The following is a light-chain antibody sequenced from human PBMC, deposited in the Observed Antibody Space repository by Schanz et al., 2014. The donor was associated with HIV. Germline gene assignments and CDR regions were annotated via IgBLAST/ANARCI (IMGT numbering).Light chain of an antibody. V-gene: IGKV3-11*01. Sequence: EIVLTQSPGTLSLSPGERATLSCRARQSVSSDLAWYQQKPGQAPRLLISGASSRATGIPDRFSGSGSGTQFTLTISSLQSEDFAVYYCQQRSNWPPITFGQGTRLEIK. CDR1: QSVSSD. CDR3: QQRSNWPPIT. CDR2: GAS. J-gene: IGKJ5*01.